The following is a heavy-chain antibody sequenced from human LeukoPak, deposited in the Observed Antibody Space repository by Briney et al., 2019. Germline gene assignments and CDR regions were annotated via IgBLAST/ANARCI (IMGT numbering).Heavy chain of an antibody. V-gene: IGHV4-59*01. D-gene: IGHD6-13*01. CDR3: AGPGSSWRKDYYGMDV. CDR2: IYYSGST. CDR1: GGSISSYY. J-gene: IGHJ6*02. Sequence: PSETLSLTCTVSGGSISSYYWSWIRQPPGKGLEWIGYIYYSGSTNYNPSLKGRVTISVDTSKNQFSLKLSSVTAADTAVYYCAGPGSSWRKDYYGMDVWGQGTTVTVSS.